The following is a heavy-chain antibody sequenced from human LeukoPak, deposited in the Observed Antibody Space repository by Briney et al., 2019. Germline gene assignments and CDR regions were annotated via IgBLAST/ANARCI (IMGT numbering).Heavy chain of an antibody. CDR3: ASKRLGLFDQ. CDR2: ISSSSRTL. Sequence: PGGSLRHSCSASGFAFSVYAMSWLRQPPGKGLEWVSSISSSSRTLYYADSVKGRFTISRDNAKNSLYLQMNSLRDEDTAVYYCASKRLGLFDQWGQGTLVTVSS. V-gene: IGHV3-48*02. CDR1: GFAFSVYA. J-gene: IGHJ4*02. D-gene: IGHD3-9*01.